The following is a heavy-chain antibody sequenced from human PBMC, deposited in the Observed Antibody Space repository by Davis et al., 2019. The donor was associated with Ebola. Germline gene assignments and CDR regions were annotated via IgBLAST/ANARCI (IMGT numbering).Heavy chain of an antibody. CDR3: ARDRYSDGSGYFFEQSH. J-gene: IGHJ4*02. V-gene: IGHV1-69*13. CDR2: IIPLFGTA. CDR1: GSTFTSYG. D-gene: IGHD3-22*01. Sequence: SVKVSCKASGSTFTSYGIHWVRQAPGQGLEWMGGIIPLFGTADYAQKFQGRVTITADESTSTAYMELSSLRSEDTAVYYCARDRYSDGSGYFFEQSHWGQGTLVTVSS.